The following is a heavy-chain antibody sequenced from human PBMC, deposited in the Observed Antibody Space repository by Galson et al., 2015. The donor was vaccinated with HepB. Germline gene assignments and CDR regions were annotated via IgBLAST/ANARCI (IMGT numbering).Heavy chain of an antibody. Sequence: SVKVSCKASGYTFPIYGINWVRQAPGQGLEWMGWISGYNGNTNYAQKFQGRVTMTTDTSTSVAYMELRSLRSDDTAVYYCARSGYCSGGSCPTTLFYSFYGMDVWGQGTTVTVSS. V-gene: IGHV1-18*01. CDR3: ARSGYCSGGSCPTTLFYSFYGMDV. CDR2: ISGYNGNT. D-gene: IGHD2-15*01. CDR1: GYTFPIYG. J-gene: IGHJ6*02.